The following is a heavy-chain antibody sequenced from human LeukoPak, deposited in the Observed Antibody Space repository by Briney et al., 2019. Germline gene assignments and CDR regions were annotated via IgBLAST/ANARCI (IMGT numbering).Heavy chain of an antibody. J-gene: IGHJ4*02. CDR2: IYYSGST. V-gene: IGHV4-34*01. CDR3: ASPYSGYDFGY. CDR1: GGSFSGYY. Sequence: SETLSLTCAVYGGSFSGYYWGWIRQPPGKGLEWIGSIYYSGSTHYNPSLKSRVTISVDTSKNQFSLKLSSVTAADTAVYYCASPYSGYDFGYWGQGTLVTVSS. D-gene: IGHD5-12*01.